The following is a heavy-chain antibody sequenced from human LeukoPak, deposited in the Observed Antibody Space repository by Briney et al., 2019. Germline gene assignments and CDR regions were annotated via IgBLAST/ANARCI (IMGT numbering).Heavy chain of an antibody. CDR1: GFTFSSYA. CDR3: VRGLALNAFDI. Sequence: PGRSLRLSCAASGFTFSSYAMHWVRQAPGKGLEWVAVISYDGSDKYSADSVKGRFTISRDNSKNTLYLQMNSLRAEDTAVYYCVRGLALNAFDIWGQGTMVTVSS. V-gene: IGHV3-30*04. CDR2: ISYDGSDK. J-gene: IGHJ3*02.